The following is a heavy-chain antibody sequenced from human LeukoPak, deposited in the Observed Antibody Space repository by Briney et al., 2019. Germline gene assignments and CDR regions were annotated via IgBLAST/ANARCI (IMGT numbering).Heavy chain of an antibody. Sequence: PGGSLRLSCAASGFTFDDYAMHWVRQAPGKGLEWVSGISWNSGSIGYADSVKGRFTISRDNAKNSLYLQMNSLRAEDTALYYCAKDKSPDYYDSSGFVDAFDIWGQGTMVTVSS. V-gene: IGHV3-9*01. D-gene: IGHD3-22*01. CDR3: AKDKSPDYYDSSGFVDAFDI. J-gene: IGHJ3*02. CDR2: ISWNSGSI. CDR1: GFTFDDYA.